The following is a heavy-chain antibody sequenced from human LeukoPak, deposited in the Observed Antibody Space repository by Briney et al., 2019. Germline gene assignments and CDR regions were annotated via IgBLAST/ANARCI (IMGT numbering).Heavy chain of an antibody. V-gene: IGHV3-30*02. CDR3: AKDPTTYYYYYMDV. Sequence: GGSLRLSCAASGFTFSSYGMHWVRQAPGKGLEWVAFIRCDGSNKYYADSVKGRFTISRDNSKNTLYLQMNSLRAEDTAVYYCAKDPTTYYYYYMDVWGKGTTVTVSS. J-gene: IGHJ6*03. CDR1: GFTFSSYG. CDR2: IRCDGSNK. D-gene: IGHD1-1*01.